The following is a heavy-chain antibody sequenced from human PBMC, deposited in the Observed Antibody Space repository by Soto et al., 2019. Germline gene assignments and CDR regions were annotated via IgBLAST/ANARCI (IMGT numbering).Heavy chain of an antibody. J-gene: IGHJ6*02. CDR2: IYYSGST. CDR3: ARVPMVDGMDV. V-gene: IGHV4-39*07. D-gene: IGHD3-10*01. CDR1: GGSIRSSSFY. Sequence: ASGTLSLTCTVSGGSIRSSSFYWGWIRQPPGKGLEWIGSIYYSGSTYYNLSLKSRVTISVDKSKNQFSLKLSSVTAADTAVYYCARVPMVDGMDVWGQGTTVTVSS.